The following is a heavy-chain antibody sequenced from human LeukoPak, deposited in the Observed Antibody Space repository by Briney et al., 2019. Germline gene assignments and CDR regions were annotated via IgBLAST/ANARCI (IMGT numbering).Heavy chain of an antibody. CDR3: ATVSYEDDYGDYVFQH. Sequence: GASVKVSCKVSGYTLTELSMHWVRQAPGKGLESMGGLDPEDRETIYAQKFQGRVTMTEDTSTDTAYMELSSLRSEDTAVCYCATVSYEDDYGDYVFQHWGQGTLVTVSS. CDR1: GYTLTELS. J-gene: IGHJ1*01. CDR2: LDPEDRET. D-gene: IGHD4-17*01. V-gene: IGHV1-24*01.